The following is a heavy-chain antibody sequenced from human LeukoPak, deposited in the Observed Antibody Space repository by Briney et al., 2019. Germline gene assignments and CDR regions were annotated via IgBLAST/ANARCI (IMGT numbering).Heavy chain of an antibody. J-gene: IGHJ4*02. D-gene: IGHD6-19*01. CDR3: ASLPRGSSGWNYFDY. CDR1: GNSFTNYW. Sequence: GESLKISCKASGNSFTNYWIGWVRQMPGKGLEWMGIIYPDDSDTRYSPSFQGQVTISVDKSISTAYLQWSSLKASDTAMHYCASLPRGSSGWNYFDYWGQGTLVTVSS. V-gene: IGHV5-51*01. CDR2: IYPDDSDT.